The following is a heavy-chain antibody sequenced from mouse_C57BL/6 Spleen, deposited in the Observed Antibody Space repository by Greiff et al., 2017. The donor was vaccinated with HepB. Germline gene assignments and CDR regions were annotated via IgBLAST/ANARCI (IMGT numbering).Heavy chain of an antibody. D-gene: IGHD4-1*01. J-gene: IGHJ2*01. V-gene: IGHV5-12*01. CDR3: ARQGLGYFDY. CDR1: GFTFSDYY. CDR2: ISNGGGST. Sequence: EVNVVESGGGLVQPGGSLKLSCAASGFTFSDYYMYWVRQTPEKRLEWVAYISNGGGSTYYPDTVKGRFTISRDNAKNTLYLQMSRLKSEDTAMYYCARQGLGYFDYWGQGTTLTVSS.